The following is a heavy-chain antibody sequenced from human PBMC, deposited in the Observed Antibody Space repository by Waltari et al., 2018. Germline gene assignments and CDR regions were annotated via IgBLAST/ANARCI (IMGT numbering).Heavy chain of an antibody. V-gene: IGHV3-66*02. Sequence: DVQLVESGGGLVHPGGSLRLSCAASGFSVSTPHMSWVRQAPGRGLEGVSIMSPAGSSDNADPVEGRFTISRDISQNTVHLQMNNVRLEDSAIYYCATARDERTAMVFFDHVGQGTLVSVSS. D-gene: IGHD5-18*01. CDR1: GFSVSTPH. CDR2: MSPAGSS. CDR3: ATARDERTAMVFFDH. J-gene: IGHJ4*02.